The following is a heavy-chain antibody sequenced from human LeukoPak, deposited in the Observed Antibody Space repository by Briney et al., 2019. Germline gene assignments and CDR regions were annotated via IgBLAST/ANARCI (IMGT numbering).Heavy chain of an antibody. CDR3: ARGGNYDFWGGYVKPRPKLYYFDY. Sequence: GRSLRLSCAASGFTFSSYGMHWVRQAPGKGLEWVAVISYDGSNKYYADSVKGRFTISRDNSKNTLYLQMNSLRAEDTAVYYCARGGNYDFWGGYVKPRPKLYYFDYWGQGTLVTVSS. CDR1: GFTFSSYG. J-gene: IGHJ4*02. V-gene: IGHV3-30*03. CDR2: ISYDGSNK. D-gene: IGHD3-3*01.